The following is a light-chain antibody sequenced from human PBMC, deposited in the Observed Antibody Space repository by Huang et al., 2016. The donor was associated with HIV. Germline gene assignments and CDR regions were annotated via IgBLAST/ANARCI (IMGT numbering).Light chain of an antibody. Sequence: EIVLTQSPGTLSLSPGERATLSCRASPSITNYLAWYQHKPGQAPRLLIYDASTRASGSPSRVSGSGSGTDFTLTISSLEPEDFAVYYCQQRRKWLTFGGGTNVEIK. J-gene: IGKJ4*01. V-gene: IGKV3-11*01. CDR3: QQRRKWLT. CDR2: DAS. CDR1: PSITNY.